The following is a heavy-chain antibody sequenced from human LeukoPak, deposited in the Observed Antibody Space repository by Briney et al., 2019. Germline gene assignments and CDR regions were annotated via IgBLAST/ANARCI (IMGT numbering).Heavy chain of an antibody. D-gene: IGHD5-18*01. V-gene: IGHV3-23*01. Sequence: GGSLRLSFAASGFTFSSYAMSWVRQAPGKGLEWVSAISGSGGSTYYADSVKGRFTISRDNSKNTLYLQMNSLRAEDTAVYYCAKDTAMVTYPYYFDYWGQGTLVTVSS. J-gene: IGHJ4*02. CDR2: ISGSGGST. CDR3: AKDTAMVTYPYYFDY. CDR1: GFTFSSYA.